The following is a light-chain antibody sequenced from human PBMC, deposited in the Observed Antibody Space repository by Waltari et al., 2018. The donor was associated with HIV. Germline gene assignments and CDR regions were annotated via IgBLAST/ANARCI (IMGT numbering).Light chain of an antibody. CDR1: QTVNTW. V-gene: IGKV1-5*03. J-gene: IGKJ3*01. CDR2: KAS. Sequence: DIQMAQSPSNLSSSVGDRVTITCRASQTVNTWLAWYQQKRGGAPQLLIYKASILENGVPSRFSGSGSGTDFTLTISRLEPEDFAVYYCQQYGSSPLFTFGPGTKVDVK. CDR3: QQYGSSPLFT.